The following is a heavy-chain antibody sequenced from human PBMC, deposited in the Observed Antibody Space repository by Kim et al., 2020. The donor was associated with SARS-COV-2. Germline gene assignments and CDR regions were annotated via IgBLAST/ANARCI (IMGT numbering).Heavy chain of an antibody. D-gene: IGHD2-2*01. CDR1: GFTFSSYA. V-gene: IGHV3-23*01. J-gene: IGHJ6*02. CDR2: ISGSGGST. Sequence: GGSLRLSCAASGFTFSSYAMSWVRQAPGKGLEWVSAISGSGGSTYYADSVKGRFTISRDNSKNTLYLQMNSLRAEDTAVYYCAKDLYCSSTSCPLYYYGMDVWGQGTTVTVSS. CDR3: AKDLYCSSTSCPLYYYGMDV.